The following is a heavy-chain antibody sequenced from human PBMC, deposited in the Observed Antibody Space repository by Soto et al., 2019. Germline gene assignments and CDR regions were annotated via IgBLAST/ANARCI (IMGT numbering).Heavy chain of an antibody. CDR3: ARCSCCSCYLFVH. CDR1: RYTFTGYG. J-gene: IGHJ4*01. CDR2: ISAYNCNT. V-gene: IGHV1-18*03. D-gene: IGHD2-15*01. Sequence: ALPKASCRASRYTFTGYGISWLPPATGQGLEWMGWISAYNCNTNYAQKLQGRVTMPPDTSTSIAYMELRSLRFDVIAVYYCARCSCCSCYLFVHWGHGGRVTDPS.